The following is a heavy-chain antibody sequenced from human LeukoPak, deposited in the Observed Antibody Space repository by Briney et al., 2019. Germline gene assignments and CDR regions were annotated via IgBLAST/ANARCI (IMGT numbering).Heavy chain of an antibody. CDR2: IRYDGSNK. CDR1: GFTFNSYA. CDR3: AKDGIGSYYYGSGRRFDY. Sequence: GGSLRLSCAASGFTFNSYAMHWVRQAPGKGLEWVAFIRYDGSNKYYADSVKGRFTISRDNSKNTLYLQMNSLRAEDTAVYYCAKDGIGSYYYGSGRRFDYWGQGTLVTVSS. D-gene: IGHD3-10*01. V-gene: IGHV3-30*02. J-gene: IGHJ4*02.